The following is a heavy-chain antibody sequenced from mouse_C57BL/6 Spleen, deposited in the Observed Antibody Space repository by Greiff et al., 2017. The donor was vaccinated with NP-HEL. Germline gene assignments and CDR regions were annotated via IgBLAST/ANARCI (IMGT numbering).Heavy chain of an antibody. D-gene: IGHD1-1*01. V-gene: IGHV1-15*01. CDR3: TRFLYYCGSSPPWFAY. CDR1: GYTFTDYE. CDR2: IDPETGGT. J-gene: IGHJ3*01. Sequence: QVQLKESGAELVRPGASVTLSCKASGYTFTDYEMHWVKQTPVHGLEWIGAIDPETGGTAYNQKFKGKAILTADNSSSTADMELRSLTSEDSAVYYCTRFLYYCGSSPPWFAYWGQGTLVTVSA.